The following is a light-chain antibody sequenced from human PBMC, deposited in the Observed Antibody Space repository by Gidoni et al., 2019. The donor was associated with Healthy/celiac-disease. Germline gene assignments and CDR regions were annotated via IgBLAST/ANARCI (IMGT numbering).Light chain of an antibody. CDR1: QSISGY. Sequence: DVQMTQSPSSLSASVGDRVTITGRASQSISGYLNWYQQKPGKAPNLLIYAASSLQSGCPSRFSGSGSGTDFTLTISSLQPEDFATYYCQQSYSTPRTFGQGTKLEIK. CDR3: QQSYSTPRT. CDR2: AAS. J-gene: IGKJ2*01. V-gene: IGKV1-39*01.